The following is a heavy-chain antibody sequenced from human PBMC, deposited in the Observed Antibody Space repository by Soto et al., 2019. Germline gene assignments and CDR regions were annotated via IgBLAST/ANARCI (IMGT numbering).Heavy chain of an antibody. J-gene: IGHJ4*02. D-gene: IGHD5-12*01. Sequence: GGSPRLSCAASGFTFDDYALHWVRQAPGKGLEWVSGISWNSGSIGYADSVKGRFTISRDNAKNSLYLQMNSLRAEDTALYYCAKDIGSGYDGFDYWGQRTLVTVSS. CDR2: ISWNSGSI. V-gene: IGHV3-9*01. CDR3: AKDIGSGYDGFDY. CDR1: GFTFDDYA.